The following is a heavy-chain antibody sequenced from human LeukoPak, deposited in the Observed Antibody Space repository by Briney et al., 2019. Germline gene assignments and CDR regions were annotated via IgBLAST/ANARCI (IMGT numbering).Heavy chain of an antibody. CDR2: VYYGRTT. D-gene: IGHD1-1*01. J-gene: IGHJ5*02. Sequence: SETLSLTCTVSAASFISSSHHWGWIRQSPGKGLEWIGTVYYGRTTYYNPSLDGRVTISADTSTNHFSLKLTSVTAADTAVYYCGRHVQAPSFDPWGQGTLVTVSS. V-gene: IGHV4-39*01. CDR3: GRHVQAPSFDP. CDR1: AASFISSSHH.